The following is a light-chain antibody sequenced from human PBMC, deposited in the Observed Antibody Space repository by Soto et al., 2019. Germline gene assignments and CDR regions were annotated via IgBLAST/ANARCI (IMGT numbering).Light chain of an antibody. CDR3: QQYNNWPQIT. Sequence: EMGLTQSAYARSLSPWESATLSCRASHSVTSDYLAWYQQKPGQAPRLLIYGATKRATGIPDRFSGSGSGTEFTLTISTLQSEDFAVYYCQQYNNWPQITFGQGTRLEIK. CDR2: GAT. J-gene: IGKJ5*01. CDR1: HSVTSDY. V-gene: IGKV3D-15*01.